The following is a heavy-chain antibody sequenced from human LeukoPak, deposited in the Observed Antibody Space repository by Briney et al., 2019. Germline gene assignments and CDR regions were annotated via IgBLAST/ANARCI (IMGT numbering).Heavy chain of an antibody. Sequence: PGGSLRLSCAASGFTFSSYEMNWVRQAPGKGLEWVSYISSSGSTIYYADSVKGRFTISRDNAKKSLYLQMDSLRAEDTAVYYCARAVPKHNDYWGQGTLVTVSS. CDR2: ISSSGSTI. D-gene: IGHD1-1*01. CDR1: GFTFSSYE. CDR3: ARAVPKHNDY. J-gene: IGHJ4*02. V-gene: IGHV3-48*03.